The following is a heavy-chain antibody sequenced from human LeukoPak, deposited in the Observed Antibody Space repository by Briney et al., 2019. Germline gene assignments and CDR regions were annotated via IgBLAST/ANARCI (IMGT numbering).Heavy chain of an antibody. CDR1: GYSISSGYY. D-gene: IGHD3-10*01. V-gene: IGHV4-38-2*02. CDR2: IYYSGYT. Sequence: SETLSLTCTLSGYSISSGYYWGWIRQPPGKGLEWIGCIYYSGYTNYKSSLKSRVTISVDTSKNQFSLKLSSVTAADTAVYYCARTAMVRGTYYMDVWGKGTTVTVSS. J-gene: IGHJ6*03. CDR3: ARTAMVRGTYYMDV.